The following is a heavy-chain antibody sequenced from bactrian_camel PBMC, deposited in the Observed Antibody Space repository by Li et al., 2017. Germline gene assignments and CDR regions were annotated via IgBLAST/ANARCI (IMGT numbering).Heavy chain of an antibody. V-gene: IGHV3S53*01. J-gene: IGHJ4*01. D-gene: IGHD2*01. Sequence: VQLVESGGGSVQTGGSLRLSCAASGYIWSDRCLGWYRQVPGKGREGVAGIDMYGRTNYADYVKGRFTISKDNAKNTLYLQMDSLKVEDTAMYYCAARRDLYCDGSYGHLSYHYWGQGTQVTVS. CDR3: AARRDLYCDGSYGHLSYHY. CDR1: GYIWSDRC. CDR2: IDMYGRT.